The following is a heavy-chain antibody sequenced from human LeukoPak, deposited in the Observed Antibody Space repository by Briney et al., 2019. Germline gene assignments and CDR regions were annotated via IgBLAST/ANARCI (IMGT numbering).Heavy chain of an antibody. Sequence: GGSLRLSCAASGITFSSHAMSWVRQAPGKGLEWVSVISGSGGSTDYADSVKGRFTISRDNSKNTLYLQMNSLRAEDTAVYYCARESTYYYDSSGYYVAPDDYWGQGTLVTVSS. D-gene: IGHD3-22*01. CDR2: ISGSGGST. V-gene: IGHV3-23*01. CDR1: GITFSSHA. J-gene: IGHJ4*02. CDR3: ARESTYYYDSSGYYVAPDDY.